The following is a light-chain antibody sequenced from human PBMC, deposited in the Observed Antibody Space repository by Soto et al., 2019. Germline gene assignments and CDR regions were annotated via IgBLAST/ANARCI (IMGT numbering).Light chain of an antibody. V-gene: IGLV1-47*01. CDR1: SSNIGSNY. J-gene: IGLJ3*02. CDR3: AAWDDSLSVWV. Sequence: QSVLTQPPSASGTPGQRVTISCSGSSSNIGSNYVYWYQQLPGTAPKLLIYRNNQGPSGVPDRYSGSKSGTSASLAISGLRSEDEADYYCAAWDDSLSVWVFGGGTKLTVL. CDR2: RNN.